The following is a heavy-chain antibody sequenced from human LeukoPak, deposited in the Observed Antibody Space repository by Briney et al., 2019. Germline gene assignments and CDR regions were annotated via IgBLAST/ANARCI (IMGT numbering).Heavy chain of an antibody. Sequence: SETLSLTCTVSGGSIGGFYWNWIRQPPGKGLEYIGYIYYSGATNYIPSLKSRVTISVDTSKNQFSLKLNSVTTADTAIYYCARADPYSGYDFDYWGQGTLVTVSS. CDR3: ARADPYSGYDFDY. J-gene: IGHJ4*02. CDR2: IYYSGAT. D-gene: IGHD5-12*01. V-gene: IGHV4-59*01. CDR1: GGSIGGFY.